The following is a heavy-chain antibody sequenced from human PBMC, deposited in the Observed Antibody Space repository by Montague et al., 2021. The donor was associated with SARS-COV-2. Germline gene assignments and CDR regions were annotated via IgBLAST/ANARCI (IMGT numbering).Heavy chain of an antibody. CDR2: IYYSGST. J-gene: IGHJ4*02. Sequence: SETLSLTCTVSGGSVSSGGYYWSWIRQPPGKGLEWIGYIYYSGSTNYXXXLKSRVTISLDTSKNQFSLKLTSATAADTAVYYCARVSLAAAATRSDYWGQGTLVTVSS. CDR1: GGSVSSGGYY. V-gene: IGHV4-61*08. D-gene: IGHD6-13*01. CDR3: ARVSLAAAATRSDY.